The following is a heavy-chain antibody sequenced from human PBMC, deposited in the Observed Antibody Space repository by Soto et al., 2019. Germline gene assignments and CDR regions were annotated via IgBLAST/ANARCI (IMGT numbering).Heavy chain of an antibody. CDR2: VGSSGTSV. CDR3: ARETLYYGSGSYYF. V-gene: IGHV3-48*01. CDR1: GFTFGYYS. Sequence: PGGSLRLSCAASGFTFGYYSMNWVRQAPGRGLEWISHVGSSGTSVDYADSVKGRFTISRDNAKNSLFLQMNSLGVEDTAVYYCARETLYYGSGSYYFWGQGTQVTVSS. D-gene: IGHD3-10*01. J-gene: IGHJ4*02.